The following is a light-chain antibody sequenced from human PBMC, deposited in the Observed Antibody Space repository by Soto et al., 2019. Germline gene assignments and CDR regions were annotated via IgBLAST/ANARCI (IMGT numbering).Light chain of an antibody. J-gene: IGKJ4*01. CDR1: ESVSTY. V-gene: IGKV3-11*01. CDR2: DTS. Sequence: EVVLAQSPATLSLSPGDRATLSCRANESVSTYLAWYQQKPGQSPRLLIYDTSKRATGIPARYSGSGSGTDFTLTIVSLEPEDFVFSYCQQRSSWPLTFGGGTKVDIK. CDR3: QQRSSWPLT.